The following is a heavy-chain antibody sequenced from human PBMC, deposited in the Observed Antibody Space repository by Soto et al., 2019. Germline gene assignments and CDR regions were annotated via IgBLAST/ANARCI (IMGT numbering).Heavy chain of an antibody. Sequence: PGGSLRLSCAASGFTFATYAMSWVRQAPGKGLEWVSAISATGISTHYADSVKGGVTISGDNSANTLSLERSSLTAEDKAFYSCARDQETSSRTGFAFWGHGTLGTAPS. V-gene: IGHV3-23*01. CDR1: GFTFATYA. CDR2: ISATGIST. CDR3: ARDQETSSRTGFAF. D-gene: IGHD2-2*01. J-gene: IGHJ4*01.